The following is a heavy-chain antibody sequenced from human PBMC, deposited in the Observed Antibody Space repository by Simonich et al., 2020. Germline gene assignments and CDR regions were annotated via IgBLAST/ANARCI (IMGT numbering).Heavy chain of an antibody. CDR1: GYSISSGYY. J-gene: IGHJ4*02. V-gene: IGHV4-38-2*01. Sequence: QVQLQESGPGLVKPSETLSLTCAVSGYSISSGYYWGWIRQPPGKGLEWIGSIYHSGSTYYNPSRKRRVTISVDTSKNQFSLKLSSVTAADTAVYYCARAHSRYCSGGSCYFDYWGQGTLVTVSS. CDR3: ARAHSRYCSGGSCYFDY. CDR2: IYHSGST. D-gene: IGHD2-15*01.